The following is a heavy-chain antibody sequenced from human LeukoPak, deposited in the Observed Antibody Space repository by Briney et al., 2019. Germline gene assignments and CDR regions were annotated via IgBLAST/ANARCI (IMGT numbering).Heavy chain of an antibody. CDR3: ARDLVDTVMSHLVLFDY. CDR2: IYYSGST. J-gene: IGHJ4*02. Sequence: SETLSLTCTVSGGSIRSYYWSWIRQPPGKGLEWIGYIYYSGSTNYNPSLKSRVTISVDTSKNQFSLKLSSVTAADTAVYYCARDLVDTVMSHLVLFDYWGQGTLVTVSS. D-gene: IGHD5-18*01. CDR1: GGSIRSYY. V-gene: IGHV4-4*08.